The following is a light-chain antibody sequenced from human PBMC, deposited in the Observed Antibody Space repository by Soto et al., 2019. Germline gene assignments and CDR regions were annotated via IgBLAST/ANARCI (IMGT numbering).Light chain of an antibody. J-gene: IGLJ1*01. CDR2: EVS. Sequence: QSALTQPASVSGSPGQSITISCTGTNSDVGGYNFVSWYQQHPGNAPKLMIYEVSNRPSGFSNRFSGSKSGNTASLTISGLKAEDEADYYCSSYTSGSTLYVFGTGTKLTV. V-gene: IGLV2-14*01. CDR3: SSYTSGSTLYV. CDR1: NSDVGGYNF.